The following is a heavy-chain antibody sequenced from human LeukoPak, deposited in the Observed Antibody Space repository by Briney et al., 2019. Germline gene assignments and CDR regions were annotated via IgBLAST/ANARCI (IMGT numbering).Heavy chain of an antibody. CDR1: GFTFSNYW. J-gene: IGHJ4*02. Sequence: GGSLRLSCAASGFTFSNYWMSWVRQAPGKGLEWVANIKEDGSTKYYVDSVKGRFTISRANAKNTLYLQMNSLRAEDTAVYYCAKERDVVIRLEFDYWGQGTLVTVSS. V-gene: IGHV3-7*01. CDR3: AKERDVVIRLEFDY. CDR2: IKEDGSTK. D-gene: IGHD3-22*01.